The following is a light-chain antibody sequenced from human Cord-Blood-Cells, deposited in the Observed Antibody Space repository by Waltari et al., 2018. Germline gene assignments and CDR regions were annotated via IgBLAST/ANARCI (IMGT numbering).Light chain of an antibody. Sequence: QSALTQPASVSGPPGQSITISCTGTSSDVGGYNYVSWYQQHPGQAPKLMIYDVSNRPSGVSNRFSGSKSGNTASLTISGLQSEDEADYYCSSYTSSSTLVFGRGTKLTGL. CDR2: DVS. J-gene: IGLJ2*01. V-gene: IGLV2-14*01. CDR3: SSYTSSSTLV. CDR1: SSDVGGYNY.